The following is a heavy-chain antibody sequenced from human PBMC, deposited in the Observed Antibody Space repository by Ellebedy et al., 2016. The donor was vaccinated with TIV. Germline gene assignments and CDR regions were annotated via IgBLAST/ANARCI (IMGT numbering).Heavy chain of an antibody. V-gene: IGHV3-7*01. CDR2: IKQDGSER. CDR3: ARDQWLGRAYYFDY. Sequence: GGSLRLSCAASGFTFSNYWMTWVRQAPGKGLEWVANIKQDGSERYYVDSVKGRFAISRDNAKNSLYLQMSSLGDEDTAVYYCARDQWLGRAYYFDYWGQGTLVTVSS. CDR1: GFTFSNYW. D-gene: IGHD6-19*01. J-gene: IGHJ4*02.